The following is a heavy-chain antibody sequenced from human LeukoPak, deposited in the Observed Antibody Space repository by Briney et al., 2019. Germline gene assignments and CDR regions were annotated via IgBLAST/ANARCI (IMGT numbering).Heavy chain of an antibody. CDR1: GYMFTSHG. Sequence: ASVKVSCRSSGYMFTSHGIHWLRQAPGQGLEWMGWISAQNGNTNYMQQFLGRVTMTRDTSASTAYMELRSLKSDDTAVYYCARESNGGYGFDYWGQGTPVTVAS. V-gene: IGHV1-18*01. D-gene: IGHD5-12*01. CDR2: ISAQNGNT. CDR3: ARESNGGYGFDY. J-gene: IGHJ4*02.